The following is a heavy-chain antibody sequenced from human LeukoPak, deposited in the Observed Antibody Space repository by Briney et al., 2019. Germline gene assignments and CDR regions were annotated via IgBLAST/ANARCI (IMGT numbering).Heavy chain of an antibody. CDR1: GFTFDDYG. CDR2: IYSDGSRT. D-gene: IGHD1-26*01. J-gene: IGHJ3*02. V-gene: IGHV3-74*01. CDR3: ARSGRGGAFDI. Sequence: GGSLRLSCAASGFTFDDYGLSWVRQGPGKGLVWVSRIYSDGSRTTYADSVKGRFTISGDNAKNTLYLQMNSLRAEDTAVYYCARSGRGGAFDIWGHGTMVTVSS.